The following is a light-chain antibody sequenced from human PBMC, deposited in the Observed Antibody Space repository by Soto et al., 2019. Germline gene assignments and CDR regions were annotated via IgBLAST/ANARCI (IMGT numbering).Light chain of an antibody. V-gene: IGKV2-30*02. Sequence: VRTQSPLSLPVTLGQPASISCRPSPSLVHSDGNTYLNWFQQRPGQSPRRLIYKVSSRDSGIPDRFSGSGSGTDFTLKISRVEAEDVGVYYCMQYIRSPWTFGQGTKVDIK. CDR1: PSLVHSDGNTY. CDR3: MQYIRSPWT. CDR2: KVS. J-gene: IGKJ1*01.